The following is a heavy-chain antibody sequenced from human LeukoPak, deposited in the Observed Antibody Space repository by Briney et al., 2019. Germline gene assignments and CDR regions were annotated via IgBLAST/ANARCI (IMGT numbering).Heavy chain of an antibody. J-gene: IGHJ4*02. CDR2: TSYDGTNK. CDR1: WITPSYLG. V-gene: IGHV3-30*18. Sequence: GSLRLFRAASWITPSYLGMQLVRQGPGKGLGWVAITSYDGTNKYYADSVKGRFTISRDNSKNTLYLQLNSLRVEDTAVYFCAKNRGRKVAALDYWGQGTLVTVSS. D-gene: IGHD2-15*01. CDR3: AKNRGRKVAALDY.